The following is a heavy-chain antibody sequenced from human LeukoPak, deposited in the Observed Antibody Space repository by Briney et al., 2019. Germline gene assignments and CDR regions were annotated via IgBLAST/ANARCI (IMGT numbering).Heavy chain of an antibody. J-gene: IGHJ4*02. CDR2: IYTSGST. D-gene: IGHD3-16*01. CDR3: ARVSTRTTFGFDY. Sequence: SETLSLTCTVSGGSISSGSYYWSWIRQPAGKGLEWIGRIYTSGSTNYNPSLKSRVTISVDTSKNQFSLKLSSVTAADTAVYYCARVSTRTTFGFDYWGQGTLVTVSS. CDR1: GGSISSGSYY. V-gene: IGHV4-61*02.